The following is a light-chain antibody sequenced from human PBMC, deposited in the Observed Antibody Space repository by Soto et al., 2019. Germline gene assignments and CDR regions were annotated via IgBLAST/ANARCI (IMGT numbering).Light chain of an antibody. CDR1: QYINTR. V-gene: IGKV3-11*01. CDR2: DVS. CDR3: QQRSNWLIT. Sequence: EIALTQSPATLSSFPGDRVTLSCRASQYINTRLAWYQHRPGQAPRLLIYDVSNRATGIPARFSGSGSGTDFILTISSLEPEDFAVYYCQQRSNWLITFGQGTRLEIK. J-gene: IGKJ5*01.